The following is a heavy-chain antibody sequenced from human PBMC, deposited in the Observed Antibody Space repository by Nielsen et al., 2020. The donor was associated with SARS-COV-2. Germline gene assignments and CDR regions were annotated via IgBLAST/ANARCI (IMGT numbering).Heavy chain of an antibody. J-gene: IGHJ5*01. Sequence: SETLSLTCAVSGGSISSSNWWWWLRPPPREGLEWIGEIYHSGSTNYNQSLKSRVTISVDKSKNQFSLKLSSVTAADTAVYYCASRRLVTYYYGSGNLSGWFDPWGQATLVTVSS. CDR2: IYHSGST. D-gene: IGHD3-10*01. CDR1: GGSISSSNW. V-gene: IGHV4-4*02. CDR3: ASRRLVTYYYGSGNLSGWFDP.